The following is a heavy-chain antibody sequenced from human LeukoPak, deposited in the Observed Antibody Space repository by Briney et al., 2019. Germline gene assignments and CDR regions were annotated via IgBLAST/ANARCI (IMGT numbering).Heavy chain of an antibody. CDR3: AKGREFSMIVAD. J-gene: IGHJ4*02. Sequence: GGSLRLSCAASGFTFSSYWMHWVRQAPGKGLVWVSRINGDGSNTSYADSVKGRFTISRDNSKNTLYLQMNSLRAEDTAVYYCAKGREFSMIVADWGQGTLVTVSS. CDR1: GFTFSSYW. CDR2: INGDGSNT. D-gene: IGHD3-22*01. V-gene: IGHV3-74*01.